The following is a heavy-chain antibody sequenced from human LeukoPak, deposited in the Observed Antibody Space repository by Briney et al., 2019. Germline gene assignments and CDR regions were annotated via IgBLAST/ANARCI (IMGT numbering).Heavy chain of an antibody. CDR2: ITGSGGRS. J-gene: IGHJ4*02. D-gene: IGHD3-22*01. CDR3: AKAQDFYDTNGPIDF. Sequence: GGSLRLSCAASGFIFRNYAMSWVRQAPGKGLEWVSSITGSGGRSFYTDSVKGRFTVSRDDSKNTLSLKMDSLTAEDTAMYYCAKAQDFYDTNGPIDFWGQGTQVIVSS. V-gene: IGHV3-23*01. CDR1: GFIFRNYA.